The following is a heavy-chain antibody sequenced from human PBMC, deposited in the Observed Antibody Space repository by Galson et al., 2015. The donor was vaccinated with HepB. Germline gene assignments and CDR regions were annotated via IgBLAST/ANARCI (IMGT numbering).Heavy chain of an antibody. D-gene: IGHD6-19*01. CDR1: GDSVSSHSAA. CDR2: TYYRSKWYN. CDR3: ARGEYSSGWYRGNWFDP. V-gene: IGHV6-1*01. Sequence: CAISGDSVSSHSAAWNWIRQSPSRGLEWLGRTYYRSKWYNDYAVSVKSRITINPDTSKNQFSLQLNSVTPEDTAVYYCARGEYSSGWYRGNWFDPWGQGTLVTVSS. J-gene: IGHJ5*02.